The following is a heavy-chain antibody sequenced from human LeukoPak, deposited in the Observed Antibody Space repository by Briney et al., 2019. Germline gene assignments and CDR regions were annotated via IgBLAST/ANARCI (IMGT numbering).Heavy chain of an antibody. CDR3: ARVWGAIAY. CDR2: MNPKSGNT. D-gene: IGHD1-26*01. V-gene: IGHV1-8*01. Sequence: ASVKVSCKPSGYTFTNYDINWVRQATGQGLEWMGWMNPKSGNTGSAQRFQGRVTMTRDTSISTAYMELISLRPGDTAVYYGARVWGAIAYWGRGTLVTVPS. CDR1: GYTFTNYD. J-gene: IGHJ4*02.